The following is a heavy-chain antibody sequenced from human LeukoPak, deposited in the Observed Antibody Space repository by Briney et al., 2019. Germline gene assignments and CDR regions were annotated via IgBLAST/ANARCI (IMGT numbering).Heavy chain of an antibody. V-gene: IGHV3-7*01. J-gene: IGHJ4*02. D-gene: IGHD3-10*01. CDR1: GFTFSSYW. CDR3: ARGGSGSYYRTRFDY. CDR2: IKQDGSEK. Sequence: GGSLRLSCAASGFTFSSYWMSWVRQAPGKGLEWVANIKQDGSEKYYVDSVKGRFTISRDNAKNSLYLQMNSLRAEDTAVYYCARGGSGSYYRTRFDYWGQGTLVTVSS.